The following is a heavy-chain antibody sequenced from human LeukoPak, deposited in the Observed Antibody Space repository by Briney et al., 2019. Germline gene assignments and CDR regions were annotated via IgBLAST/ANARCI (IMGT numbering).Heavy chain of an antibody. D-gene: IGHD7-27*01. V-gene: IGHV3-23*01. CDR1: GFTFSSYA. Sequence: PGGSLRLSCAASGFTFSSYAMSWVRQAPGKGLEWVSAISGSGGSTYYADSVKGRFTISRDNSKNTLYLQMNSLRGEDTAVYYCAKAPLGIFVYYYMGVWGKGTTVTVSS. J-gene: IGHJ6*03. CDR3: AKAPLGIFVYYYMGV. CDR2: ISGSGGST.